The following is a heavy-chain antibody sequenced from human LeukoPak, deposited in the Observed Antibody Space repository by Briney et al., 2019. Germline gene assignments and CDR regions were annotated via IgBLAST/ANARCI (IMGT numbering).Heavy chain of an antibody. D-gene: IGHD6-13*01. CDR3: ARHPYSSLYFDY. V-gene: IGHV4-39*01. J-gene: IGHJ4*02. CDR1: GGSISSSSYS. Sequence: SETLSLTCTVSGGSISSSSYSWGWIRQPPGKGLEWIGSIYYSGSTYYNPSLKSRVTISVDTSKNQFSLKLSSVTAADTAVYYCARHPYSSLYFDYWGQGTLVTVSS. CDR2: IYYSGST.